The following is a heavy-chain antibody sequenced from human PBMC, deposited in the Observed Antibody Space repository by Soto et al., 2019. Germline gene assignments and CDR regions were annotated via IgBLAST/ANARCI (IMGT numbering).Heavy chain of an antibody. Sequence: SVKVSCKASGGTFSSYTISWVRQAPGQGLEWMGRIIPILGIANYAQKFQGRVTITADKSTSTAYMELSSLRSEDTAVYYCAHWLVTTKQYYYGMDVWGKGTKVTVSS. V-gene: IGHV1-69*02. D-gene: IGHD6-19*01. CDR3: AHWLVTTKQYYYGMDV. CDR1: GGTFSSYT. J-gene: IGHJ6*04. CDR2: IIPILGIA.